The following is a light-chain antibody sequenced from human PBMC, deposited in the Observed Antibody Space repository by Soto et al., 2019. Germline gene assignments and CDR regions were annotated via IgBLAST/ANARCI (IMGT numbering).Light chain of an antibody. CDR3: TSFTSSTPRWV. V-gene: IGLV2-14*01. CDR2: DVT. Sequence: QSVLTQPASVSGSPGQSITISCTGTSSDVGGYNYVSWYQQYPGTAPKLMTYDVTNRPSGVSNRFSGSKSGNTASLTISGLQPEDEADYYCTSFTSSTPRWVFGGGTKLTVL. CDR1: SSDVGGYNY. J-gene: IGLJ3*02.